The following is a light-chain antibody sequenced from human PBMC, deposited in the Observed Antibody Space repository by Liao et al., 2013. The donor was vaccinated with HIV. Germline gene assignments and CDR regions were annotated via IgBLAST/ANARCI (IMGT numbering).Light chain of an antibody. CDR1: NIGSKS. CDR3: QAWDFNTNYV. CDR2: HAS. J-gene: IGLJ1*01. V-gene: IGLV3-21*01. Sequence: SYELTQPPSVSVAPGKTARITCGGNNIGSKSVHWYQQKPGQAPVLLIYHASDRPSGIPERFSGSTSGSTATLTISGTQALDEADYYCQAWDFNTNYVFGAGTKVSVL.